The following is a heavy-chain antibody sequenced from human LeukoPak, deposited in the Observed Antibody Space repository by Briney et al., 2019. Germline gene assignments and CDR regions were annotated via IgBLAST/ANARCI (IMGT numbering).Heavy chain of an antibody. V-gene: IGHV3-23*01. D-gene: IGHD4-17*01. CDR2: IRGGGTSE. J-gene: IGHJ3*02. Sequence: GGSLRLSCTASGFTFSAYTMMWIRQAPGKGPEWVSAIRGGGTSEFYADSVKGRFRISRDNSKDTLFLQMNSLRAEDTAVYYCARDPNGDYVGAFDMWGPGTMVTVSS. CDR1: GFTFSAYT. CDR3: ARDPNGDYVGAFDM.